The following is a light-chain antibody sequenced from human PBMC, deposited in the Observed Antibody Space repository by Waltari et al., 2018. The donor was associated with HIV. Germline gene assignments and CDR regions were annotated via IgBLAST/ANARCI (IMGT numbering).Light chain of an antibody. Sequence: QSVLTQPPSASGTPGQRVTISCSGSSSNIGSNTVNWYQQLPGTAPKLLIYSNKQCPSGVPDRFSGSKSGTSASLAISGLQSEDEADYYCAAWDDSLNGYVFGTGTKVTVL. V-gene: IGLV1-44*01. CDR3: AAWDDSLNGYV. CDR1: SSNIGSNT. CDR2: SNK. J-gene: IGLJ1*01.